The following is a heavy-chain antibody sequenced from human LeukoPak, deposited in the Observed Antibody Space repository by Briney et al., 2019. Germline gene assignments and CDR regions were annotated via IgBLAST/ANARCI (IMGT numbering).Heavy chain of an antibody. Sequence: PSETLSLTCAVYGGSFSGYYWSWIRQPPGKGLEWIGAINHSGSTNYNPSLKSRVTISVDTSKNQFSLKLSSVPAADTAVYYCARIVGAQGAFDIWGQGTMVNVSS. J-gene: IGHJ3*02. V-gene: IGHV4-34*01. D-gene: IGHD1-26*01. CDR2: INHSGST. CDR1: GGSFSGYY. CDR3: ARIVGAQGAFDI.